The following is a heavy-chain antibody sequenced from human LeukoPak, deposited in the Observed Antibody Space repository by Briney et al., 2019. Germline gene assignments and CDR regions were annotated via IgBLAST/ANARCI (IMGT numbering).Heavy chain of an antibody. D-gene: IGHD3-22*01. J-gene: IGHJ5*02. V-gene: IGHV1-46*01. Sequence: ASVKVSCKASGYTFTSYYMHWVRQAPGQGLEWMGIINPSGGSTSYAQKFQGRVTMTRDMSTSTVYMELSSLRSEDTAVYYCAREGLRYYDSSGLTPGRWFDPWGQGTLVTVSS. CDR1: GYTFTSYY. CDR3: AREGLRYYDSSGLTPGRWFDP. CDR2: INPSGGST.